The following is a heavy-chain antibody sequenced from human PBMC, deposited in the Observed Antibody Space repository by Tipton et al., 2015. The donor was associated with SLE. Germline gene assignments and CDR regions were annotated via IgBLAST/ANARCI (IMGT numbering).Heavy chain of an antibody. D-gene: IGHD6-19*01. V-gene: IGHV4-39*07. Sequence: PGLVKPSETLSLTCTVSGGSISSSSYYWGWIRQPPGKGLEWIGSIYYSGSTYYNPSLKSRVTISVDTSKNQFSLDLTSVTAADTAVYYCARDGKWLGGSAFDIWGQGTMVTVSA. CDR1: GGSISSSSYY. CDR3: ARDGKWLGGSAFDI. J-gene: IGHJ3*02. CDR2: IYYSGST.